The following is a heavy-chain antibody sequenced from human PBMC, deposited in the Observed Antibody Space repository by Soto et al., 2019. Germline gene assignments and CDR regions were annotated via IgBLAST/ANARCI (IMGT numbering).Heavy chain of an antibody. J-gene: IGHJ5*02. V-gene: IGHV4-39*01. CDR2: IYYSGST. Sequence: ETLSLTCPVSGVSISSSSYYWGWIRQPPGKGLEWIGSIYYSGSTYYNPSLKSRVTISVDTSKNQFYLKLSSVTAADTDVYYCAQSIAAAGTGWFDPWGQGTLVTVYS. D-gene: IGHD6-13*01. CDR1: GVSISSSSYY. CDR3: AQSIAAAGTGWFDP.